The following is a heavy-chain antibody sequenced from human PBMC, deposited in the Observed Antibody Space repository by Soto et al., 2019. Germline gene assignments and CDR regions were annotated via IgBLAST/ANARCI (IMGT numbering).Heavy chain of an antibody. CDR1: GGSISGYY. CDR3: ARGYCSSTICYIWDNWFDP. CDR2: MYNTGST. Sequence: PSETLSLTCTVSGGSISGYYWSWIRQPPGKGLEWIGYMYNTGSTVYNPSFKSRVTISVDTSKNQFSLKLNSVTAADTAVYYCARGYCSSTICYIWDNWFDPWGQGTLVTVSS. V-gene: IGHV4-59*01. J-gene: IGHJ5*02. D-gene: IGHD2-2*02.